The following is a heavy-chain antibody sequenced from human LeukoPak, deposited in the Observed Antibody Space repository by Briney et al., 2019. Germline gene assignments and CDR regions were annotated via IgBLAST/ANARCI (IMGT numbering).Heavy chain of an antibody. Sequence: RPGGSLRLSCAASGFTVSSNYMSWVRQAPGKGLEWVSIIYSGGSTFYADSVKGRFTISRDNSKNTLYLQMNSLRAEDTAAYYCTRGGSYLSAFDIWGQGTMVTVSS. D-gene: IGHD1-26*01. CDR1: GFTVSSNY. CDR3: TRGGSYLSAFDI. CDR2: IYSGGST. V-gene: IGHV3-53*01. J-gene: IGHJ3*02.